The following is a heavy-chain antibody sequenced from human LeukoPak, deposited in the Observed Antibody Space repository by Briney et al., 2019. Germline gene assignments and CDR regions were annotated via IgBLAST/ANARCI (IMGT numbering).Heavy chain of an antibody. Sequence: SEALSLTCTVSGGSISGYYWSWIRQPPRKGLEWIGYIYYSGSTKYNPSFNSRVTMSVDTSKNQFSLKLTSVTAADTAVYFCAREGTTGWAFWGQGTQVTVSS. CDR3: AREGTTGWAF. D-gene: IGHD1-1*01. CDR1: GGSISGYY. J-gene: IGHJ4*02. CDR2: IYYSGST. V-gene: IGHV4-59*01.